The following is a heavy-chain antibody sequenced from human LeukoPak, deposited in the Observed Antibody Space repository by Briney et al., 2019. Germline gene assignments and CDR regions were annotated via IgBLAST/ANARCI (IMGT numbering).Heavy chain of an antibody. CDR2: ISYDGSNK. Sequence: TGRSLRLSCAASGFTFSSYAMHWVRQAPGKGLEWVAVISYDGSNKYYADSVKGRFTISRDNSKNTLYLQMNSLRAEDTAVYYCARDMRALVRHAEYFQHWGQGTLVTVSS. CDR1: GFTFSSYA. J-gene: IGHJ1*01. V-gene: IGHV3-30-3*01. D-gene: IGHD2-8*02. CDR3: ARDMRALVRHAEYFQH.